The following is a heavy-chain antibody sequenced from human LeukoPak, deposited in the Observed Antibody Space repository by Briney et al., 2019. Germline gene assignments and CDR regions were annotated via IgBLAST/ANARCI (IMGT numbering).Heavy chain of an antibody. V-gene: IGHV1-2*02. CDR3: AGPKYYYDGSGYYRIFDY. CDR2: INPNGGGT. J-gene: IGHJ4*02. Sequence: VASVKVSCKASGYTFTGYYMHWVRQAPGQGLEWMGWINPNGGGTNYAQKFQGRVTITTDESTSTAYMELSSLRSEDTAVYYCAGPKYYYDGSGYYRIFDYWGQGTLVTVSS. CDR1: GYTFTGYY. D-gene: IGHD3-22*01.